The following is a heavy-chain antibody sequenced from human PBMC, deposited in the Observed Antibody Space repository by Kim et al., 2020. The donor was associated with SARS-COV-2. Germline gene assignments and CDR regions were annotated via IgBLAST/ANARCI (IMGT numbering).Heavy chain of an antibody. V-gene: IGHV3-23*01. CDR2: ISGSGGST. D-gene: IGHD3-22*01. CDR3: AKEARLGKMYYYDSSGTNWFDP. J-gene: IGHJ5*02. Sequence: GGSLRLSCAASGFTFSSYAMSWVRQAPGKGLEWVSAISGSGGSTYYADSVKGRFTISRDNSKNTLYLQMNSLRAEDTAVYYCAKEARLGKMYYYDSSGTNWFDPWGQGTLVTVSS. CDR1: GFTFSSYA.